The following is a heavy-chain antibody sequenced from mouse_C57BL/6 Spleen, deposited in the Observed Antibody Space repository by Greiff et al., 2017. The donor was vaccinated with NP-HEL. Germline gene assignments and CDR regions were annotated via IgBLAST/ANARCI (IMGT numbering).Heavy chain of an antibody. CDR1: GFTFTDYY. CDR3: ASTDYYGSSYYAMDY. V-gene: IGHV7-3*01. CDR2: IRNKANGYTT. J-gene: IGHJ4*01. Sequence: EVKLMESGGGLVQPGGSLSLSCAASGFTFTDYYMSWVRQPPGKALEWLGFIRNKANGYTTEYSASVKGRFTISRDKSQSILYLQMNALRAEDSATYYCASTDYYGSSYYAMDYWGQGTSVTVSS. D-gene: IGHD1-1*01.